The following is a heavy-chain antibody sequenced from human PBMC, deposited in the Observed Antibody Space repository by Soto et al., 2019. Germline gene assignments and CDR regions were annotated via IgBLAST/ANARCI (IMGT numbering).Heavy chain of an antibody. CDR2: INHSGST. Sequence: SETLSLTCAVYGGSFSGYYWSWIRQPPGKGLEWIGEINHSGSTNYNPSLKSRVTISVDTSKNQFSLKLSSVTAADTAVYYCARVNHGDYDFDYWGQGTLVTVSS. J-gene: IGHJ4*02. CDR1: GGSFSGYY. CDR3: ARVNHGDYDFDY. D-gene: IGHD4-17*01. V-gene: IGHV4-34*01.